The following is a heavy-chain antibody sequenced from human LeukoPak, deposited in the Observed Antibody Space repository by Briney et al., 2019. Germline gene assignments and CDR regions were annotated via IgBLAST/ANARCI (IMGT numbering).Heavy chain of an antibody. J-gene: IGHJ4*02. CDR1: GYSISSGYY. D-gene: IGHD5-24*01. Sequence: SETLSLTCTVSGYSISSGYYWGWIRPPPGKGLEWIGSIYHSGSTYYNPSLKSRVTISVDTSKNQFSLKLSSVTAADTAVYYCARAPGDGYTLRSGMDYWGQGTLVTVSS. CDR3: ARAPGDGYTLRSGMDY. CDR2: IYHSGST. V-gene: IGHV4-38-2*02.